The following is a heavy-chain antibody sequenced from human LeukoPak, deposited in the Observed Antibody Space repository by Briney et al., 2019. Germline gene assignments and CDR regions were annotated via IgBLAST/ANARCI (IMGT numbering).Heavy chain of an antibody. CDR2: IYHTGST. J-gene: IGHJ2*01. V-gene: IGHV4-59*02. CDR1: GGSVSDYY. CDR3: ARDRYYYDSSGYSGWYFDL. Sequence: SETLSLTCTISGGSVSDYYWSWIRQSPGKGLEWIGYIYHTGSTSYSPSLKSRVTISADTSKNQFSLKLSSVTAADTAVYYCARDRYYYDSSGYSGWYFDLWGRGTLVTVSS. D-gene: IGHD3-22*01.